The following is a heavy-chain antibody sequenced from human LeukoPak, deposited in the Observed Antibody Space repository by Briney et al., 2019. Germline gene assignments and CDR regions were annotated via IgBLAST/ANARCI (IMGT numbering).Heavy chain of an antibody. CDR1: GFTVSSNY. J-gene: IGHJ4*02. CDR2: IYSGGST. Sequence: GGSLRLSCAASGFTVSSNYMSWVRQAPGKGLEWVSVIYSGGSTYYADSVKGRFTISRDNSKNTLYLQMNSLRAEDTAVYYCARAGGYYYDSSGIRERWGQGTLVTVSS. CDR3: ARAGGYYYDSSGIRER. V-gene: IGHV3-53*01. D-gene: IGHD3-22*01.